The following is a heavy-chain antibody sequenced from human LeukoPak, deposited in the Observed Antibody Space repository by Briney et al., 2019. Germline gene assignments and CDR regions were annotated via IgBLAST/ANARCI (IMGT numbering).Heavy chain of an antibody. J-gene: IGHJ4*02. CDR1: GHTFTDYY. CDR2: INPNSGGT. V-gene: IGHV1-2*02. Sequence: EASVKVSCKASGHTFTDYYWHWVRQAPGQGLEWMGWINPNSGGTNYAQKFQCRATMTRDTSVSTAYMELSGLTSDDTAVYYCARDGYTYGQVDYCGQGTQVTVSS. CDR3: ARDGYTYGQVDY. D-gene: IGHD5-18*01.